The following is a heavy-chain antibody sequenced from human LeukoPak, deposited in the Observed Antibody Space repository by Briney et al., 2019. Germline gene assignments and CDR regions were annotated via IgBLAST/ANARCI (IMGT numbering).Heavy chain of an antibody. CDR3: APLGYCSDTSCSDTDY. CDR2: ISGSDGST. Sequence: GGSLRLSCAASGFTFSSYAMSWVRQAPGKGLEWVSTISGSDGSTYYADSLKGRFTISKDNSKNTLYLQMNSLRAEDTAVYYCAPLGYCSDTSCSDTDYWGQGTLVTVSS. J-gene: IGHJ4*02. V-gene: IGHV3-23*01. CDR1: GFTFSSYA. D-gene: IGHD2-2*01.